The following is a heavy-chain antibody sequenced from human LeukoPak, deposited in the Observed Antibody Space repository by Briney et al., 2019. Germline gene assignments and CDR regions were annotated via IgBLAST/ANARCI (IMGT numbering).Heavy chain of an antibody. D-gene: IGHD6-19*01. CDR1: GFTFTSFW. V-gene: IGHV3-7*01. CDR3: SGSGWQVYLDY. J-gene: IGHJ4*02. CDR2: IKQDGSEK. Sequence: PGGSLRLSCAASGFTFTSFWMTWVRQAPGKGLECVANIKQDGSEKYYVDSVRGRFTISRDNAKNSLYLQMNSLRAEDTAVYYCSGSGWQVYLDYWGQGTLVTVSS.